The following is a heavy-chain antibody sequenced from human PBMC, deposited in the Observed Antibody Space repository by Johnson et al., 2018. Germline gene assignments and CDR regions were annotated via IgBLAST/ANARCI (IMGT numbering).Heavy chain of an antibody. CDR1: GFPFSRYA. J-gene: IGHJ1*01. V-gene: IGHV3-23*04. CDR2: ISGSGGST. D-gene: IGHD6-19*01. Sequence: VQLVESGGGLVQPGGSLRLSCAASGFPFSRYAMSWVRQAPGKGLEWVSAISGSGGSTYYADSVKGRFTISRDNSKNTLYLQMKRLRAEDTAVYYCAKDREQWLVMSRAEYFQHWGQGTLVTVSS. CDR3: AKDREQWLVMSRAEYFQH.